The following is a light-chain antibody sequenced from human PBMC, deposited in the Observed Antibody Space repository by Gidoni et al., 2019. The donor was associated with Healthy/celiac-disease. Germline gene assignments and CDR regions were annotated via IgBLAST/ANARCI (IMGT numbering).Light chain of an antibody. J-gene: IGLJ2*01. Sequence: QSVLTQQRSASGTPGQRVTISCSGSSPNIVSNTVNWYQQLPGTAPKLLIYINNQRPSGVPDRFSGSKSGTSAFLAIIGLQSEDEADYYCAAWDDSLNVSVVFGGGTKLTVL. V-gene: IGLV1-44*01. CDR3: AAWDDSLNVSVV. CDR2: INN. CDR1: SPNIVSNT.